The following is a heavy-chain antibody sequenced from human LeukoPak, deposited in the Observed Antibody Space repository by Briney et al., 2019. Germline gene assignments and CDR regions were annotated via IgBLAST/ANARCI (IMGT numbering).Heavy chain of an antibody. Sequence: SQTLSLTCTVSGGSISSGGYYWSWIRQPAGKGLEWIGRIYTSGSTNYNPSLKSRVTMSVDTSKNQFSLKLSSVTAADTAVYYCARDPIYCSGGSCYAPYYYYGMDVWGQGTTVTVSS. D-gene: IGHD2-15*01. CDR1: GGSISSGGYY. V-gene: IGHV4-61*02. CDR2: IYTSGST. J-gene: IGHJ6*02. CDR3: ARDPIYCSGGSCYAPYYYYGMDV.